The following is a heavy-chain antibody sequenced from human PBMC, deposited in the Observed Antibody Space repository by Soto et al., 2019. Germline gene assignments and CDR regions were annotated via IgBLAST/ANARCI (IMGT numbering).Heavy chain of an antibody. CDR2: ITGSIDYT. V-gene: IGHV3-21*01. D-gene: IGHD3-9*01. J-gene: IGHJ4*02. Sequence: PGGSLRLSCAASGFMFSGYTMNWVRQAPGKGLEWVSSITGSIDYTFYADSVKGRFSISRDNPKKSLYLQMNSLRAEDTAVYYCASGANSIILTGPPGYWGQGTLVTFSS. CDR3: ASGANSIILTGPPGY. CDR1: GFMFSGYT.